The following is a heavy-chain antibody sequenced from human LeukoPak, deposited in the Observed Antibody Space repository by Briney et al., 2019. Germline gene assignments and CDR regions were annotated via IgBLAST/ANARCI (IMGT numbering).Heavy chain of an antibody. V-gene: IGHV3-33*01. J-gene: IGHJ1*01. Sequence: GRSLRLSCAASGFTFSSYGTHWVRQAPGKGLEWVAVIWYDGSNKYYADSVKGRFTISRDNSKNTLYLQMNSLRAEDTAVYYCARDEDSSGYCDLWGQGTLVTVSS. CDR3: ARDEDSSGYCDL. D-gene: IGHD3-22*01. CDR2: IWYDGSNK. CDR1: GFTFSSYG.